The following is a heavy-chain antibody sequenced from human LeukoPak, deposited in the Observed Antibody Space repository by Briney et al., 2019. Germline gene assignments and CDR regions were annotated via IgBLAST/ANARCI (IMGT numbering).Heavy chain of an antibody. CDR2: IIPIFGTA. CDR1: GYTFTTYN. V-gene: IGHV1-69*13. J-gene: IGHJ3*02. Sequence: SVKVSCKASGYTFTTYNINWVRQAPGQGLEWMGGIIPIFGTANYAQKFQGRVTITADESTSTAYMELSSLRSEDTAVYYCARDCSSTSCYAGAFDIWGQGTMVTVSS. CDR3: ARDCSSTSCYAGAFDI. D-gene: IGHD2-2*01.